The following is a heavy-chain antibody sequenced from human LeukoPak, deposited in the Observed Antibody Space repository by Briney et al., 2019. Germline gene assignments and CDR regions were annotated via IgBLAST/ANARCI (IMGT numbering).Heavy chain of an antibody. CDR1: GYTFTGYY. J-gene: IGHJ4*02. CDR3: ARQGALVKGIDY. V-gene: IGHV1-2*02. Sequence: VASVKVSCKASGYTFTGYYMHWVRQAPGQGLEWMGWINPDSGGTKYAQRFQGRVTVTRDTSISTAYMELNRLKSDDTAVYYCARQGALVKGIDYWGQGTLVTVSS. CDR2: INPDSGGT. D-gene: IGHD2-21*01.